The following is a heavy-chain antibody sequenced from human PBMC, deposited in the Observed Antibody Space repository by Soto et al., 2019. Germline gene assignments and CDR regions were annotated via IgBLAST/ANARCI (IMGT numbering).Heavy chain of an antibody. CDR2: ISYDGSNK. CDR3: AKDRNPVTTHYGMDV. CDR1: GFTFSSYG. Sequence: QVQLVESGGGVVQPGRSLRLSCAASGFTFSSYGMHWVRQAPGKGLEWVAVISYDGSNKYYADSVKGRFTISRDNSKNTLYLQMNSLRAEDTAVYYCAKDRNPVTTHYGMDVWGQGTTVTVSS. J-gene: IGHJ6*02. D-gene: IGHD4-4*01. V-gene: IGHV3-30*18.